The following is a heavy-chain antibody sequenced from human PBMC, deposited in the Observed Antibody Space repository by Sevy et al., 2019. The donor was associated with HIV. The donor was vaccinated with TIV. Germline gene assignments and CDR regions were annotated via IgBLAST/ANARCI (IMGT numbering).Heavy chain of an antibody. Sequence: GESLKISCKVSGYTLYELSMHWVRQAPGKGLEWMGRFDPEDGETIYAQKFQGRVTMTEDTSTDTAYMELSSLRSEDTAVYYCATAREYYYESSGYFDYWGQGTLVTVSS. CDR1: GYTLYELS. D-gene: IGHD3-22*01. J-gene: IGHJ4*02. CDR2: FDPEDGET. CDR3: ATAREYYYESSGYFDY. V-gene: IGHV1-24*01.